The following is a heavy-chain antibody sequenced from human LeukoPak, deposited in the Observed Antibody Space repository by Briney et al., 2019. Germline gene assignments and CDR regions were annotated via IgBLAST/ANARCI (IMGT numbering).Heavy chain of an antibody. Sequence: GGSLRLSCAAPGYTFSSYAMSWVRPAPGKGLEWVSAISGSGGSTYYADSVKGGFTISRDNSKNTRYLQMNSLRAEDAAVYYCAKDEYSLVYWGQGTLVTVSS. CDR1: GYTFSSYA. D-gene: IGHD5-18*01. J-gene: IGHJ4*02. CDR2: ISGSGGST. CDR3: AKDEYSLVY. V-gene: IGHV3-23*01.